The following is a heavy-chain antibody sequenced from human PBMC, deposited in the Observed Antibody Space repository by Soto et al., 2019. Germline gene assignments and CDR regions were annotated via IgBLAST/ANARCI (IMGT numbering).Heavy chain of an antibody. CDR1: GFSFSTYG. CDR3: AKLWLRLGGDY. J-gene: IGHJ4*02. Sequence: TGGSLRLSCAASGFSFSTYGMSWVRQAPGKGLEWVSGISTGGGTSNYADSVKGRFTISRDNSKNTLYLQMNSLRADDTAVYYCAKLWLRLGGDYWGQGTLVTVSS. D-gene: IGHD5-12*01. CDR2: ISTGGGTS. V-gene: IGHV3-23*01.